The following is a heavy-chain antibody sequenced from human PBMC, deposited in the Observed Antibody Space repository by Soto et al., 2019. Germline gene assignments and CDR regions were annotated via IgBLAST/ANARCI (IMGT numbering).Heavy chain of an antibody. CDR3: ARGSGYSGSSYWDY. CDR1: GGSITSVSYY. J-gene: IGHJ4*02. CDR2: IHSSGST. Sequence: PSETLSLTCTVSGGSITSVSYYWSWIRQHPGKGLEWIGYIHSSGSTYYNPSRKSRMTMSMDTSKNQFSLKLSSATAADTAVYYCARGSGYSGSSYWDYWGQGTLVT. D-gene: IGHD5-12*01. V-gene: IGHV4-31*03.